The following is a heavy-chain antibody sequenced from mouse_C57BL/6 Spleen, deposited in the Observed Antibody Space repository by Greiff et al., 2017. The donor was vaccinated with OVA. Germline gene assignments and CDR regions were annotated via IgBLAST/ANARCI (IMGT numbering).Heavy chain of an antibody. J-gene: IGHJ2*01. CDR2: ISSGSSTI. CDR3: ARPYGNYYFDY. Sequence: EVKLMESGGGLVKPGGSLKLSCAASGFTFSDYGMHWVRQAPEKGLEWVAYISSGSSTIYYADTVKGRFTISRDNAKNTLFLQMTSLRSEDTAMYYCARPYGNYYFDYWGQGTTLTVSS. D-gene: IGHD2-1*01. V-gene: IGHV5-17*01. CDR1: GFTFSDYG.